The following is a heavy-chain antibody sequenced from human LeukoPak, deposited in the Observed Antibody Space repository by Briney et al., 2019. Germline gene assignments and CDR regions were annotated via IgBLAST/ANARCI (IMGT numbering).Heavy chain of an antibody. V-gene: IGHV1-69*05. CDR2: IIPIFGTA. J-gene: IGHJ4*02. Sequence: SVKVSCKASGGTFSSYAISWVRQAPGQGLEWMGGIIPIFGTANYAQKFQGRVTMTRDTSISTAYMELSRLRSDDTAVYYCARGAVGATSLFLWGQGTLVTVSS. D-gene: IGHD1-26*01. CDR1: GGTFSSYA. CDR3: ARGAVGATSLFL.